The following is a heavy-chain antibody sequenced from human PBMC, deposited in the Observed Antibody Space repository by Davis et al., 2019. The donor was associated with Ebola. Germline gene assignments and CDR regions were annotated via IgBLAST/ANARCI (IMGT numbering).Heavy chain of an antibody. J-gene: IGHJ4*02. D-gene: IGHD4-23*01. Sequence: ASVKVSCKASGYTFTSYAINWVRQAPGQGLEWMGCINTNTGNPTYAQGFTGRFVFSLDTSVSTAYLQISSLKAEDTAVYYCARALWFDGGNRVFDYWGQGTLVTVSS. CDR3: ARALWFDGGNRVFDY. CDR2: INTNTGNP. CDR1: GYTFTSYA. V-gene: IGHV7-4-1*02.